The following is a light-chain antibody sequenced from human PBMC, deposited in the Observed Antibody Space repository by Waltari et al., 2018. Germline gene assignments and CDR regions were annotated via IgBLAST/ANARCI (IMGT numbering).Light chain of an antibody. Sequence: QSVLTQPPSVSGAPGQRVTISCTGSSSNIGAGYDVQWYQKLPGTAPKLLIYYNTNRPSGVPDRFSGSKSGTSASLAITGLQAEDEADYYCQSYDSSLSGFYVFGTGTRVTVL. CDR1: SSNIGAGYD. CDR2: YNT. CDR3: QSYDSSLSGFYV. V-gene: IGLV1-40*01. J-gene: IGLJ1*01.